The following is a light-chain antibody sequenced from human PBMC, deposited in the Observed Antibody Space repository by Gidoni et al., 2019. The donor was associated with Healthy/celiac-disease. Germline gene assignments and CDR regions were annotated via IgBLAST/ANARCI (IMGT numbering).Light chain of an antibody. V-gene: IGLV2-23*03. CDR1: SSDVGSYNL. CDR2: EGS. CDR3: CSYAGSSTFVV. J-gene: IGLJ2*01. Sequence: QSAPTQPASESGSPGPSTTISCTGTSSDVGSYNLVSWYQQHPGKAPKLMIYEGSKRPSGVSNRFSGSKSGNTASLTISGLQAEDEADYYCCSYAGSSTFVVFGGGTKLTVL.